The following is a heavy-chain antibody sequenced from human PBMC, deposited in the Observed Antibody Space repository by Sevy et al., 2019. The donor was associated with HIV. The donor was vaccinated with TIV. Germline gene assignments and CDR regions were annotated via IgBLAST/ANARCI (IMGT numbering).Heavy chain of an antibody. J-gene: IGHJ4*02. CDR1: GYTFTIYG. Sequence: ASVKVSCKASGYTFTIYGISWVRQAPEQGLEWMGWISAYSGNTNYAQNLQGRVTMTTDTSMTTAYMELRSLRFDDTAVYYCARTSSYGSGNYCDYWGQGTLVTVSS. CDR3: ARTSSYGSGNYCDY. V-gene: IGHV1-18*01. CDR2: ISAYSGNT. D-gene: IGHD3-10*01.